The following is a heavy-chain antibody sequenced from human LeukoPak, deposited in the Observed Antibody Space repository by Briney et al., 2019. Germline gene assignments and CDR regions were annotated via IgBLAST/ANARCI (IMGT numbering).Heavy chain of an antibody. Sequence: GGSLRLSCAASGFTFSSYAMSWVRQAPGKGLEWVSGINWNGGSTGYADSVKGRFTISRDNAKNSLYLQMNSLRAEDTALYHCARDKGSSWNDYWGQGTLVTVSS. CDR1: GFTFSSYA. CDR3: ARDKGSSWNDY. V-gene: IGHV3-20*01. D-gene: IGHD6-13*01. CDR2: INWNGGST. J-gene: IGHJ4*02.